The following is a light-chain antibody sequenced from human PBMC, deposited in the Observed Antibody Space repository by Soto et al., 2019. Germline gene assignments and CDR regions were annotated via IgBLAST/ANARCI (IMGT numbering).Light chain of an antibody. CDR1: QSISSY. V-gene: IGKV1-39*01. J-gene: IGKJ4*01. CDR3: KQSYGTPLT. CDR2: AAS. Sequence: DIQMTQSPSSLSASVGDRVTITCRASQSISSYLNWYQQKPGKAPKLLIYAASSLQSGVPSRFSGSGSGTDFTLPISSLQPEDFATYYGKQSYGTPLTFGGGPNLEIK.